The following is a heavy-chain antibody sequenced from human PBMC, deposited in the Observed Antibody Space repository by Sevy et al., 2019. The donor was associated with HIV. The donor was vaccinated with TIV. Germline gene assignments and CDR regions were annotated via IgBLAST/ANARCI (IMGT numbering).Heavy chain of an antibody. Sequence: GSLRLSCTTSGFTFGDYAVSWVRQAPGKGLEWVGFIRSKVYGGTADYAASVKGRFTISRDDSKGIAYLQMDSLKTEDTAMYYCTRDQWQQSMRPHCDYWGQGTLVTVSS. CDR2: IRSKVYGGTA. D-gene: IGHD6-13*01. J-gene: IGHJ4*02. V-gene: IGHV3-49*04. CDR3: TRDQWQQSMRPHCDY. CDR1: GFTFGDYA.